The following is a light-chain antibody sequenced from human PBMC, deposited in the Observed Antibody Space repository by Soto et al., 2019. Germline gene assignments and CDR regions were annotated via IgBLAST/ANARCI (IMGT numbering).Light chain of an antibody. Sequence: IVLTQSPGTLSLSSGERATLSCRASQSISSSNLAWYQQKPGRAPRLLIYGASSRATGIPDRFSGNGSGTDFTLTISRLEPEDFAVYYCQQYGTSPDWERWPVGQGTKVEV. CDR1: QSISSSN. CDR2: GAS. J-gene: IGKJ1*01. CDR3: QQYGTSPDWERWP. V-gene: IGKV3-20*01.